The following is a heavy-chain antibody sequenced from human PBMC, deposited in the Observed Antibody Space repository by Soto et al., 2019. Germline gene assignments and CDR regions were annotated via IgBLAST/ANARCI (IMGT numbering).Heavy chain of an antibody. CDR1: GGSISSGGYY. CDR2: IYYSGST. Sequence: KASETLSLTCTVSGGSISSGGYYWSWIRQHPGKGLEWIGYIYYSGSTYYNPSLKSRVTISVDTSKNQFSLKLSSVTAADTAVYYCARSRNDAFDIWGQGTMVTVSS. CDR3: ARSRNDAFDI. J-gene: IGHJ3*02. V-gene: IGHV4-31*03.